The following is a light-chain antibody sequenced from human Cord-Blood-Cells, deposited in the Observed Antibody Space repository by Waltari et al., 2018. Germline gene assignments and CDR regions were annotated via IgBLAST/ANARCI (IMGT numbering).Light chain of an antibody. J-gene: IGLJ2*01. CDR3: NSRDSRADHLAV. Sequence: SSELTQDPAVSVALGQTVRITCQGDSLRSYYASWYQQKPGQAPVLVIYGKNNQPAEIPDRFSCSSSRNTASLTITGAQAEYESDYYFNSRDSRADHLAVFCGGHKLTVL. CDR2: GKN. CDR1: SLRSYY. V-gene: IGLV3-19*01.